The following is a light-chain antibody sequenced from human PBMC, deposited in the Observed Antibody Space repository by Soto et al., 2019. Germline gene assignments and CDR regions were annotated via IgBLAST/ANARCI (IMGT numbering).Light chain of an antibody. CDR3: SSYTITSTLV. J-gene: IGLJ1*01. Sequence: QSVLTQPASVSGSPGQSITISCTGNSSDVGGYNYVSWYQQHPGKAPKLMIYDVSNRPSGLSNRFFASKSGNTASLTISGLQAEDEADYYCSSYTITSTLVFGTGTKVTVL. V-gene: IGLV2-14*01. CDR2: DVS. CDR1: SSDVGGYNY.